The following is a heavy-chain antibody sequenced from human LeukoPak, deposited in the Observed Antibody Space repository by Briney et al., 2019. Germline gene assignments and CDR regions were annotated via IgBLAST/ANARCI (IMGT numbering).Heavy chain of an antibody. CDR2: INQDGSEK. Sequence: SGGSLRLSCVASGFTFSSYWMAWVRQAPGKGLEWVANINQDGSEKNYVYAVKGRFTISRDNAKNSLCLQMNSLRAEDTAVYYCARDRGYSTFDMWGQGTMVTVSS. D-gene: IGHD5-18*01. J-gene: IGHJ3*02. CDR3: ARDRGYSTFDM. V-gene: IGHV3-7*05. CDR1: GFTFSSYW.